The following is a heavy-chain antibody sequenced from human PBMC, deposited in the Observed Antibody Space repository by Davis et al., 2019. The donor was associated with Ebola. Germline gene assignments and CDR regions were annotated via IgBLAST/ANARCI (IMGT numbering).Heavy chain of an antibody. D-gene: IGHD6-6*01. CDR1: AGTFSSYA. CDR3: ARDTNFEYSSSMGY. J-gene: IGHJ4*02. V-gene: IGHV1-69*06. Sequence: SVKVSCKASAGTFSSYAISWVRQAPGQGLEWMGGIIPIFGTANYAQKFQGRVTITADKSTSTAYMELSSLRSEDTAVYYCARDTNFEYSSSMGYWGQGTLVTVSS. CDR2: IIPIFGTA.